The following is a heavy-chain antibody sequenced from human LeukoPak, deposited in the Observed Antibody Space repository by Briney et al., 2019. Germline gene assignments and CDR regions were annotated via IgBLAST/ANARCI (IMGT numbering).Heavy chain of an antibody. J-gene: IGHJ5*02. Sequence: SETLSLTCTVSGGSISSSSYYWGWIRQPPGKGLEWIGSIYYSGSTYYNPSLKSRVTISVDTSKNQFSLKLRSVTAADTAVYYCARAHRSYGWFDPWGQGTLVTVSS. CDR3: ARAHRSYGWFDP. CDR2: IYYSGST. V-gene: IGHV4-39*07. D-gene: IGHD4-17*01. CDR1: GGSISSSSYY.